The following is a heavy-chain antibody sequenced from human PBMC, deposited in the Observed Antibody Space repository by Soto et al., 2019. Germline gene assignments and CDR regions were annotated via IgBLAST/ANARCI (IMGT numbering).Heavy chain of an antibody. D-gene: IGHD2-15*01. V-gene: IGHV1-24*01. J-gene: IGHJ1*01. Sequence: ASVKVSCKVSGYTLTELSMHWVRQAPGKGLEWMGGFDPEDGETIYAQKFQGRVTMTEDTSTDTAYMELSSLRSEDTAVYYRATLGYCSGGSCPPAEYFQHWGQGTLVTVSS. CDR3: ATLGYCSGGSCPPAEYFQH. CDR2: FDPEDGET. CDR1: GYTLTELS.